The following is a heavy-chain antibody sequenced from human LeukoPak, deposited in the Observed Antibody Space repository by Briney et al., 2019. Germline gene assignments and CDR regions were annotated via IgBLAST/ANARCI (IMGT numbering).Heavy chain of an antibody. V-gene: IGHV4-61*01. J-gene: IGHJ3*02. CDR2: IYYSGST. CDR1: GGSVSSGSYY. Sequence: SETLSLTCTVSGGSVSSGSYYWRWIRQPPGKGLEWIGYIYYSGSTNYNPSLKSRVTISVDTSKNQFSLKLSSVTAADTAVYYCARGGAVDRLLEVDAFDIWGQGTMVTVSS. CDR3: ARGGAVDRLLEVDAFDI. D-gene: IGHD6-19*01.